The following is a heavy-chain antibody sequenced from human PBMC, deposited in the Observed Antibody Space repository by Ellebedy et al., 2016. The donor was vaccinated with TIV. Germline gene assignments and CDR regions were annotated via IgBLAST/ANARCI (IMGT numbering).Heavy chain of an antibody. J-gene: IGHJ6*02. Sequence: ASVKVSCXASGYTFTSYDINWVRQATGQGLEWMGWMNPNSGNTGYAQKFQGRVTMTRNTSISTAYMELSSLRSEDTAVYYCARGFHYYGSGSYAYGMDVWGQGTTVTVS. CDR3: ARGFHYYGSGSYAYGMDV. V-gene: IGHV1-8*01. CDR2: MNPNSGNT. D-gene: IGHD3-10*01. CDR1: GYTFTSYD.